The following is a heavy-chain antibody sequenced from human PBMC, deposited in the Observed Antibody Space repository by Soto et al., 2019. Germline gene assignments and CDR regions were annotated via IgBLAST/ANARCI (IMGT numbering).Heavy chain of an antibody. D-gene: IGHD2-2*01. CDR2: INHGGST. J-gene: IGHJ5*02. V-gene: IGHV4-34*01. Sequence: PSGTPSLTCTLYGGFLCGYYWGWIRQPPGKGLEWIGEINHGGSTNYNPSLKSRVTISVDTSKNQFSLKLSSVTAADTAVYYCATSGSSTSCSWFDPWRQRTLVTVSS. CDR3: ATSGSSTSCSWFDP. CDR1: GGFLCGYY.